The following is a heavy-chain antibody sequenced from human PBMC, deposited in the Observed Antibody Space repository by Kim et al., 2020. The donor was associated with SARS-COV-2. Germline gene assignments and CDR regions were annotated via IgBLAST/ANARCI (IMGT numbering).Heavy chain of an antibody. Sequence: GGSLRLSCAASGFTFSSYAMHWVRQAPGKGLEWVAVISYDGSNKYYADSVKGRFTISRDNSKNTLYLQMNSLRAEDTAVYYCAREGLLWFGELRAFDIWGQGTMVTVSS. CDR2: ISYDGSNK. CDR3: AREGLLWFGELRAFDI. J-gene: IGHJ3*02. D-gene: IGHD3-10*01. CDR1: GFTFSSYA. V-gene: IGHV3-30-3*01.